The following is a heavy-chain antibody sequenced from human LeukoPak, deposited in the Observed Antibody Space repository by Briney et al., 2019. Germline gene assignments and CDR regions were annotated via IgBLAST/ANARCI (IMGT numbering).Heavy chain of an antibody. CDR2: IFYSGST. CDR3: ARDKMVGDIDY. J-gene: IGHJ4*02. V-gene: IGHV4-39*07. D-gene: IGHD1-26*01. Sequence: SETLSLTCTVSGGSISSYYWGWIRQPPGKGLEWIGSIFYSGSTYYHPSLKSRVTISVDTSKNQFSLKLSSVTAADTAVYYCARDKMVGDIDYWGQGTLVTVSS. CDR1: GGSISSYY.